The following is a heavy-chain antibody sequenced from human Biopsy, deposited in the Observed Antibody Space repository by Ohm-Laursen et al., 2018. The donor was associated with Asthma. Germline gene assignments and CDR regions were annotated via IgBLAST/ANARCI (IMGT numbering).Heavy chain of an antibody. Sequence: SVKVSCKAPGGTFSNFAISWVRQAPGQGLEWLGGIMTVFGTTNYAQKFQGRVTITADESTSTSYMEVASLRSEDTAIYYCARCQVGYSSGWSLLLKKIYYSGMDVWGQGTAVTVSS. J-gene: IGHJ6*02. CDR1: GGTFSNFA. CDR3: ARCQVGYSSGWSLLLKKIYYSGMDV. V-gene: IGHV1-69*13. D-gene: IGHD6-19*01. CDR2: IMTVFGTT.